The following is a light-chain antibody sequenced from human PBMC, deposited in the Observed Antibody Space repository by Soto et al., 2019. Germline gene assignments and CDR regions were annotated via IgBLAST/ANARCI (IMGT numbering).Light chain of an antibody. V-gene: IGKV3-11*01. CDR2: DAS. CDR1: QSVSSY. J-gene: IGKJ1*01. CDR3: QQRSNWPPWT. Sequence: EIVLTQSPATLYLSPGERATLSCRASQSVSSYLAWYQQKPGQSPRLLIDDASNRATGIPDRFSGSGSGTDFTLTISSQESEDVAVYYCQQRSNWPPWTFGQGTKVEIK.